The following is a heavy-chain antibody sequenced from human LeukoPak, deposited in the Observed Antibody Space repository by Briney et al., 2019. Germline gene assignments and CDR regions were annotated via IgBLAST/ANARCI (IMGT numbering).Heavy chain of an antibody. CDR3: ARLLWFGELFLFYFDY. D-gene: IGHD3-10*01. J-gene: IGHJ4*02. V-gene: IGHV3-48*04. CDR1: GFTFSSYA. CDR2: ISSSGSTI. Sequence: GGSLRLSCAASGFTFSSYAMSWVRQAPGKGLEWVSYISSSGSTIYYADSVKGRFTISRDNAKNSLYLQMNSLRAEDTAVYYCARLLWFGELFLFYFDYWGQGTLVTVSS.